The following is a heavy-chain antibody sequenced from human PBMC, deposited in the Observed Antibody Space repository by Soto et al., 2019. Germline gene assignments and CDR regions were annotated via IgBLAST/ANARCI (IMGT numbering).Heavy chain of an antibody. CDR1: GFTFSAYT. CDR3: AKDYGGTFDY. D-gene: IGHD4-17*01. Sequence: PGGSLRLSCAASGFTFSAYTMNWVRQAPGMGLEWVSAISSLGGTTYYADSVKGRFTISRDNSKNTVFLQMNSLRAEDTAVYYCAKDYGGTFDYWGHGTLVTAPQ. CDR2: ISSLGGTT. J-gene: IGHJ4*01. V-gene: IGHV3-23*01.